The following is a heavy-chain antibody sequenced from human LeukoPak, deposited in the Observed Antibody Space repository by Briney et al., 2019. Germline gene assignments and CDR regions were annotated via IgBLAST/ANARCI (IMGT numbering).Heavy chain of an antibody. CDR3: ARAGHYYFDY. CDR2: INPDGSGR. CDR1: GLTFSPYW. V-gene: IGHV3-7*01. Sequence: GGSLRLSCAASGLTFSPYWMTWVRQAPGKGLEWVANINPDGSGRYYVDSVKGRFTISRDNAKNSLYLQMNSLRAEDTAVYYCARAGHYYFDYWGQGTLVTVSS. D-gene: IGHD2-21*02. J-gene: IGHJ4*02.